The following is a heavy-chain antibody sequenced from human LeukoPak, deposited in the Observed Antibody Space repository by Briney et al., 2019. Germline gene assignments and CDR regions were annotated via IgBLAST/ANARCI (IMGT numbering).Heavy chain of an antibody. J-gene: IGHJ3*02. V-gene: IGHV1-46*01. CDR3: ARIRDGYNDAYDI. CDR2: INPGGGNT. D-gene: IGHD5-24*01. Sequence: ASVKVSCKASGYTFTNYYMHWVRQAPGHGLEWMGLINPGGGNTNYAQNFQGRVTMTRDTSTSTVYMELSSLRSEDTAIYYCARIRDGYNDAYDIWGQGTVVTVPS. CDR1: GYTFTNYY.